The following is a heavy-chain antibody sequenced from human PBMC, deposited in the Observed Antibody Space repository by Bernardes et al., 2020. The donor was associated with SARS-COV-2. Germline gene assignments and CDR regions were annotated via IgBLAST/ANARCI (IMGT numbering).Heavy chain of an antibody. Sequence: RGSLKLSFTSTVFTSCGSWMPWVRQAPGKALVWVYRIKGDGSSTWYADSVKGRFTIARDNAQNTLYLQMNSLRAEDTAVYYCARGRGSGTSYGLDVWGQGTTVTVSS. D-gene: IGHD2-2*01. V-gene: IGHV3-74*01. CDR2: IKGDGSST. CDR3: ARGRGSGTSYGLDV. CDR1: VFTSCGSW. J-gene: IGHJ6*02.